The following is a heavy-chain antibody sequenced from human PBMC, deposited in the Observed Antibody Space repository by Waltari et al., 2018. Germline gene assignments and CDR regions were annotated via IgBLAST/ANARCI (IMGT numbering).Heavy chain of an antibody. CDR3: ASVQEAVAANYYYYYMDV. V-gene: IGHV1-2*06. CDR2: IKPKRGGT. D-gene: IGHD6-19*01. Sequence: QVQLVQSGAEVKKPGASVKVSCKASGYTFTGYYMHWVRQAPGQGLEWMGRIKPKRGGTNDAQKFQGRVTMTRDTSISTAYMELSRLRSDDTAVYYCASVQEAVAANYYYYYMDVWGKGTTVTVSS. J-gene: IGHJ6*03. CDR1: GYTFTGYY.